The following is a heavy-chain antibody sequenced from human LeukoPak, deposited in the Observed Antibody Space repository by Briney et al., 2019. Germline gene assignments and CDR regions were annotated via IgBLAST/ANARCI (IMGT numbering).Heavy chain of an antibody. D-gene: IGHD3-3*01. V-gene: IGHV1-58*01. J-gene: IGHJ4*02. CDR1: GFTFTSSA. CDR3: ARTRNYYDFWSGYFDY. CDR2: IVVGSGNT. Sequence: SVKVSFKASGFTFTSSAVQWVRQARGQRLEGIGWIVVGSGNTNYAQRFQERVTIARDMSTSTAYMELSSLRSEDTAVYYCARTRNYYDFWSGYFDYWGQGTLVTVSS.